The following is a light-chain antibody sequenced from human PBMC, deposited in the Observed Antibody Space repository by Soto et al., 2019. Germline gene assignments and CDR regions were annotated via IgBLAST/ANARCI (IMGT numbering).Light chain of an antibody. CDR3: QQYNNWPPLT. V-gene: IGKV3-15*01. J-gene: IGKJ4*01. Sequence: DIVVTQSPATLSVSPGERATLSCRDSQSVSSDLAWYQQKPGQAPRLLIYGASTRATGIPARFSGSGSGTEYTLTISSLQSEDFAVYYCQQYNNWPPLTFGGGTKVEIK. CDR2: GAS. CDR1: QSVSSD.